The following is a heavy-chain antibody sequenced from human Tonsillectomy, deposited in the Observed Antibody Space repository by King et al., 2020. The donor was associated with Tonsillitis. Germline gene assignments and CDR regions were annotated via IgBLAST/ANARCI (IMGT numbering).Heavy chain of an antibody. CDR3: AKAMVVTGLLDS. D-gene: IGHD2-21*02. CDR2: VSNSGGVT. CDR1: GFSFSGYA. J-gene: IGHJ4*02. Sequence: VQLVESGGGLVQPGGSLRLSCAASGFSFSGYAMSWVRQAPGKGLGWVSGVSNSGGVTYYADSVKGRFTISRDNSKNTLYLQMNSLRAEDTALYYCAKAMVVTGLLDSWGQGTLVTVSS. V-gene: IGHV3-23*04.